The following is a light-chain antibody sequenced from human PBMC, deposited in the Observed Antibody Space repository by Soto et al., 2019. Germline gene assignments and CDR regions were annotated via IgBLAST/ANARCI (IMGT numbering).Light chain of an antibody. J-gene: IGLJ1*01. CDR1: SSDVGAYIY. Sequence: QSVPTQPASVSGSPGQSIAISCTGTSSDVGAYIYVSWYQHHPGKAPKLILYDVSARPSGVSDRFSGSKSGNTASLTISGLQPEDEADYYCSSYTSSSTEVFGTGTKVTVL. CDR3: SSYTSSSTEV. CDR2: DVS. V-gene: IGLV2-14*03.